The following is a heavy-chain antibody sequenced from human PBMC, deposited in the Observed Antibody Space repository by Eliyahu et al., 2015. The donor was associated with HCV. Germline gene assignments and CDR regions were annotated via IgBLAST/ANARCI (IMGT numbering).Heavy chain of an antibody. CDR3: ARHPVRGVIVKENNWFDP. V-gene: IGHV4-39*01. D-gene: IGHD3-10*01. J-gene: IGHJ5*02. CDR1: GGSISSRSYY. CDR2: IYYSGST. Sequence: QLQLQESGPGLVKPSETLSLTCTVSGGSISSRSYYWGWIRQPPGKGLEWIASIYYSGSTYYKSSLKSRVTISVDTSKNQCSLKLSSVTAADTAVYYCARHPVRGVIVKENNWFDPWGQGTLVTVSS.